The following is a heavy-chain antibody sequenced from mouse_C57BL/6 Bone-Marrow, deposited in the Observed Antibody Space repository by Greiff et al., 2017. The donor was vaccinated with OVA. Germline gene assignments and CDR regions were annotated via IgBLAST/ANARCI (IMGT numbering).Heavy chain of an antibody. D-gene: IGHD4-1*01. Sequence: QVHVKQPGAELVKPGASVKLSCKASGYTFTSYWMHWVKQRPGQGLEWIGMIHPNSGSTNYNEKFKSKATLTVDKSSSTAYMQLSRLTSEDSAVYYCALPGTELDYWGQGTTLTVSS. CDR2: IHPNSGST. CDR3: ALPGTELDY. V-gene: IGHV1-64*01. J-gene: IGHJ2*01. CDR1: GYTFTSYW.